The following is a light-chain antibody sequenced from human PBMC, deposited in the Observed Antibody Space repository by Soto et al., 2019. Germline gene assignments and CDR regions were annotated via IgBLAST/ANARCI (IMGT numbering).Light chain of an antibody. J-gene: IGLJ2*01. V-gene: IGLV2-14*01. CDR2: DVT. Sequence: QSALTQPASVSGSPGQAITISSTGTSSDVGGYNYVSWYQQHPGKAPKLMIFDVTNRPSGVSDRFSGSKSGNTASLTISGLQTADQADYYCSSYTTTTTRVLFGGGTKLTVL. CDR1: SSDVGGYNY. CDR3: SSYTTTTTRVL.